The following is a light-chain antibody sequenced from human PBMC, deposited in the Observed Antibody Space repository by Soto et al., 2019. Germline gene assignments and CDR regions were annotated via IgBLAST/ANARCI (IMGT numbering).Light chain of an antibody. J-gene: IGLJ1*01. V-gene: IGLV2-14*01. CDR3: SSYTTSSSYV. CDR2: EVS. Sequence: QSVLTQPASVSGSPGESISISCTGSSNDVGGYNYVSWYQQHPGKAPKHILYEVSNRPSGVSHRFSGSKSANTASLTISGLQTEDEADYYCSSYTTSSSYVFGTAIKVTVL. CDR1: SNDVGGYNY.